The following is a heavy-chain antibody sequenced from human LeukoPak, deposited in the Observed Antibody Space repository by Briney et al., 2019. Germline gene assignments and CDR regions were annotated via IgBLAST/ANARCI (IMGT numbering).Heavy chain of an antibody. CDR2: INHSGST. D-gene: IGHD3-22*01. J-gene: IGHJ5*02. CDR3: ARHLPVYDSSGHGGWFDP. CDR1: GFTFSSYA. Sequence: GSLRLSFAASGFTFSSYAMSWVRQPPGKGLEWIGEINHSGSTNYNPSLKSRVTISVDTSKNQFSLKLSSVTAADTAVYYCARHLPVYDSSGHGGWFDPWGQGTLVTVSS. V-gene: IGHV4-34*01.